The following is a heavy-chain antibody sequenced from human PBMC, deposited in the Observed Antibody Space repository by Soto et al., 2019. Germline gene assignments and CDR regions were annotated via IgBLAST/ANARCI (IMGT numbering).Heavy chain of an antibody. CDR3: ARGQGDIVATKHYYYYYMDV. D-gene: IGHD5-12*01. CDR1: GYTFTSYD. V-gene: IGHV1-8*01. CDR2: MNPNSGNT. Sequence: ASVKVSCKASGYTFTSYDINWVRQATGQGLEWMGWMNPNSGNTGYAQKFQGRVTMTRNTSISTAYMELSSLRSEDTAVYYCARGQGDIVATKHYYYYYMDVWGKGTTVTVSS. J-gene: IGHJ6*03.